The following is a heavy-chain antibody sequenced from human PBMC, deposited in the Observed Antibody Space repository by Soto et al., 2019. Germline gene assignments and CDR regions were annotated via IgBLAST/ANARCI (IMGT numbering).Heavy chain of an antibody. CDR1: GGTFSSYA. CDR3: ARDLSIFGVV. J-gene: IGHJ4*02. CDR2: IIPICGTA. D-gene: IGHD3-3*01. Sequence: ASVKVSCKASGGTFSSYALSWVRQAPGQGLESVGGIIPICGTANYAQKFQSRVTMTANEPTSTDYMELSSLRSEATAVYDCARDLSIFGVVWGQGTLVTVSS. V-gene: IGHV1-69*13.